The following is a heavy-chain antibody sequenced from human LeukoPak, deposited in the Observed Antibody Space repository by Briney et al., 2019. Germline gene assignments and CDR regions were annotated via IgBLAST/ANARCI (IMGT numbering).Heavy chain of an antibody. CDR1: GFTFSIYS. Sequence: GGSLRLSCAASGFTFSIYSMTWVRQAPGKGLEWVSYISSSGSTIYYADSVKGRFTISRDNAKNSLYLQMNSLRDEDTAVYYCARDVAVAGTDFLPDYWGQGTLVTVSS. CDR3: ARDVAVAGTDFLPDY. D-gene: IGHD6-19*01. J-gene: IGHJ4*02. V-gene: IGHV3-48*02. CDR2: ISSSGSTI.